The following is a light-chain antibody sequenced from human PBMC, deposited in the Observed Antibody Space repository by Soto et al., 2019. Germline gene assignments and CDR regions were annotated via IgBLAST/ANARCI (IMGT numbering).Light chain of an antibody. J-gene: IGLJ3*02. CDR1: ASNLGAKYA. CDR2: DNI. Sequence: QLVLTQPPSVSGAPGQRVTISCTGSASNLGAKYAVHWYQHLPGTAPKLLIYDNIHRPSGVPDRFSGSKSDTSASLAITGLQAEDEADYDCQSYDTTLSGLVFGGGTKLTVL. V-gene: IGLV1-40*01. CDR3: QSYDTTLSGLV.